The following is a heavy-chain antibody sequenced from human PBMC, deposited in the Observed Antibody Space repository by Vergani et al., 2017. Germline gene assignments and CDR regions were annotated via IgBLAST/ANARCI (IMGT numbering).Heavy chain of an antibody. Sequence: QVQLVQSGAEVKKPGASVKVSCKASGYTFTSYDINWVRQATGQGLEWMGWMNPNSGNTGYAQKFQGRVTMTRNTSISTAYMELSSLRSEDTAVYYCAGIVGATRNYYYYMDVWGKGTTVTVSS. CDR1: GYTFTSYD. CDR3: AGIVGATRNYYYYMDV. CDR2: MNPNSGNT. J-gene: IGHJ6*03. V-gene: IGHV1-8*01. D-gene: IGHD1-26*01.